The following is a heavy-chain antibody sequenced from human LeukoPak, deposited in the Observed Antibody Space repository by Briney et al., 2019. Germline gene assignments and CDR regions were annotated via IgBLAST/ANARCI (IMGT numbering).Heavy chain of an antibody. V-gene: IGHV4-38-2*02. D-gene: IGHD2-21*01. J-gene: IGHJ3*02. Sequence: PSETLSLTCAVSGYSISSGYYWGWIRQPPGRGLEWIGCIYHSGSTYYNPSLKSRVTISVDTSKNQFSLKLSSVTAADTAVYYCARDGHIVTDAFDIWGQGTMVTVSS. CDR1: GYSISSGYY. CDR3: ARDGHIVTDAFDI. CDR2: IYHSGST.